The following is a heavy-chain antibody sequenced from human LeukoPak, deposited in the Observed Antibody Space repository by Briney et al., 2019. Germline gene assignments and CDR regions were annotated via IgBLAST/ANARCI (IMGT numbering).Heavy chain of an antibody. Sequence: RASVKVSCKASGYTFTGYYMHWVRQAPGQGLEWMGWINPNSGGTNYAQKFQGRVTMTRDTSISTAYMELSRLRSDDTAVYYCARDSSGIAVAGYYYGMDVWGQGTTVTVSS. J-gene: IGHJ6*02. CDR1: GYTFTGYY. V-gene: IGHV1-2*02. CDR3: ARDSSGIAVAGYYYGMDV. D-gene: IGHD6-19*01. CDR2: INPNSGGT.